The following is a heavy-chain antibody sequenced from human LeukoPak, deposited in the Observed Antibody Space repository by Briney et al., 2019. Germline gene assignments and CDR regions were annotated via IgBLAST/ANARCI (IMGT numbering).Heavy chain of an antibody. V-gene: IGHV3-49*04. D-gene: IGHD3-22*01. CDR1: GFTFGDYA. CDR2: IRSKVYGVTT. J-gene: IGHJ4*02. CDR3: ARDIWYSTGYHDY. Sequence: GGSLRLSCAASGFTFGDYAMSWVRQAPGKGLEWVGFIRSKVYGVTTEYAASVKGRFTISRDDSKSIAYLQMNSLKTEDTAVYYCARDIWYSTGYHDYWGQGTLDPVSS.